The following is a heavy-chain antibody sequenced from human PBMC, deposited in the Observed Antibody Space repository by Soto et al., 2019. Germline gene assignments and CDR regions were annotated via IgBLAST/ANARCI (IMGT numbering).Heavy chain of an antibody. D-gene: IGHD3-3*01. CDR2: ISGSGGRT. Sequence: GSLRLSCAASGFTFSSYAMSWVRQAPGKGLEWVSGISGSGGRTYYADSVKGRFTISRDNSKHTLYLQMNSLRAEDTAVYYCAKADDFWSGYHIYYYYGMDVWGQGTTVTVSS. CDR1: GFTFSSYA. CDR3: AKADDFWSGYHIYYYYGMDV. J-gene: IGHJ6*02. V-gene: IGHV3-23*01.